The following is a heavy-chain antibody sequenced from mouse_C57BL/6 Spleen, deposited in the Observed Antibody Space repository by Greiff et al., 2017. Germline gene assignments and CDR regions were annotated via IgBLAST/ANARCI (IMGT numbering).Heavy chain of an antibody. D-gene: IGHD3-2*02. CDR1: GYAFRSYW. Sequence: QVQLQQSGAELVKPGASVKISCKASGYAFRSYWMNWVKQRPGKGLEWIGQIYPGDGDTNYNGKFKGKATLTADKSSSTAYMQLSSLTSEDSAVYFCARSRGDSSGYEYYFDYWGQGTTLTVSS. V-gene: IGHV1-80*01. CDR3: ARSRGDSSGYEYYFDY. J-gene: IGHJ2*01. CDR2: IYPGDGDT.